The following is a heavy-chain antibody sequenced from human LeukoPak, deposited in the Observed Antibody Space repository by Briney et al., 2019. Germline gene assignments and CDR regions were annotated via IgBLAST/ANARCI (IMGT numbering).Heavy chain of an antibody. CDR2: ISYSGANS. CDR3: AKGGGSCSSTSCSTFFDY. V-gene: IGHV3-23*01. Sequence: GGSLRLSCAASGFTFSGSAMSWVRQAPGEGLEWVSLISYSGANSYYTDSVRGRFTISRDNSKDTLFLQMNSLRAEDTAIYYCAKGGGSCSSTSCSTFFDYWGQGTLVTVPS. CDR1: GFTFSGSA. J-gene: IGHJ4*02. D-gene: IGHD2-2*01.